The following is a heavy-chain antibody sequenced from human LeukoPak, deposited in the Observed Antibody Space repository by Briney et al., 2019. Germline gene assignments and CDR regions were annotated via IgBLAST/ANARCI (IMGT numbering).Heavy chain of an antibody. CDR1: GFTFSSYE. V-gene: IGHV3-48*03. D-gene: IGHD6-13*01. CDR2: ISSSGTTI. J-gene: IGHJ4*02. Sequence: GGSLRLSCAASGFTFSSYEMNWVRQARGKGLEWVSYISSSGTTIYYADSVKGRFTISRDNAKNSLYLQMNSLRAEDTAVYYCARGSSSSWKYYFDYWGQGTLVTVSS. CDR3: ARGSSSSWKYYFDY.